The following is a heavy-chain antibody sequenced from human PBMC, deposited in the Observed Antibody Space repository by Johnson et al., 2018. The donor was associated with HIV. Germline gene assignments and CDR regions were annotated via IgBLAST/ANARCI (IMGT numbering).Heavy chain of an antibody. J-gene: IGHJ3*02. D-gene: IGHD3-10*01. Sequence: VQLVESGGGLVQPGGSLRLSCAASGFTVSSNYMSWVRQAPGKGLEWVSVIYSGGSTYYADSVKGRFTISRDNSKNTLYLLMNSLRAEDTAVYYCAKEGITMEVDIWGQGTMVTVYS. CDR1: GFTVSSNY. CDR3: AKEGITMEVDI. V-gene: IGHV3-66*01. CDR2: IYSGGST.